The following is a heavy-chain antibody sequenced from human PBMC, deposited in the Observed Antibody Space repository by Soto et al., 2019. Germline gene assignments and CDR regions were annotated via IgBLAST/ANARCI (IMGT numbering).Heavy chain of an antibody. CDR2: IWYDGSNK. J-gene: IGHJ6*02. CDR3: ATDTRYYYYGMDV. Sequence: QVQLVESGGGVVQPGRSLRLSCAASGFTFSSYGMHWVRQAPGKGLEWVAVIWYDGSNKYYADSVKGRFTISRDNSKNTLYLQMNSLRAEDTAVYYCATDTRYYYYGMDVWGQRTTVTVSS. CDR1: GFTFSSYG. V-gene: IGHV3-33*01.